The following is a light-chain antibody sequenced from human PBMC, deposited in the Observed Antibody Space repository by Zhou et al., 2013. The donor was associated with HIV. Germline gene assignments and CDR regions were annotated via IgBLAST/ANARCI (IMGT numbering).Light chain of an antibody. CDR3: QQLFYVPLDN. J-gene: IGKJ3*01. CDR1: QSVSSN. CDR2: GAS. V-gene: IGKV3-15*01. Sequence: IVMTQSPATLSVSPGERATLFCKASQSVSSNLAWYQQKPGQAPRLLIYGASTGATSIPARFSGSGSGTDFTLTISSMQSEDSANLYCQQLFYVPLDNFGPGT.